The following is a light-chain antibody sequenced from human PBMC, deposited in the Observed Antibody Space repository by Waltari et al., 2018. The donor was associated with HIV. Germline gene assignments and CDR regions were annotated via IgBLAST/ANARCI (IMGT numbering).Light chain of an antibody. Sequence: SYQLTQAPSVSVSPGQTATITCSGHGLGNKYTCWYQKKSGHSPVLVIYQDDKRPSGIPERFSGSTSGTTATLTISGTQAMDEADYYCQAWDSNTVIFGGVTKLTVL. J-gene: IGLJ2*01. CDR1: GLGNKY. CDR3: QAWDSNTVI. CDR2: QDD. V-gene: IGLV3-1*01.